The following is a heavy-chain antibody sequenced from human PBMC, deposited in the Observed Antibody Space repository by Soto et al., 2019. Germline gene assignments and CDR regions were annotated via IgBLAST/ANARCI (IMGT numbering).Heavy chain of an antibody. CDR2: IWYDGSNK. V-gene: IGHV3-33*01. J-gene: IGHJ6*03. D-gene: IGHD3-10*01. CDR1: GFTFSSYG. CDR3: ARDRMVREFYYYYMDV. Sequence: GGSLRLSCAASGFTFSSYGMHWVRQAPGKGLEWVAVIWYDGSNKYYADSVKGRFTISRDNSKNTLYLQMNSLRAEDTAVYYCARDRMVREFYYYYMDVWGKGTTVTVSS.